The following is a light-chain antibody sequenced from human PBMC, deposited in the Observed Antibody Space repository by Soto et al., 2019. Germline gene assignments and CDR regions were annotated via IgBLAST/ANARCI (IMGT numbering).Light chain of an antibody. CDR3: QVRDVWPS. CDR1: QSVSTS. Sequence: NVLTQSPVTLAVSPGESAVLSCRASQSVSTSLAWYQHKPGQAPRLFIYDASKRAPGIPARFTGSGSGTDFTLTISSLEPEDIAVYYCQVRDVWPSFGQGTKWIS. J-gene: IGKJ1*01. V-gene: IGKV3-11*01. CDR2: DAS.